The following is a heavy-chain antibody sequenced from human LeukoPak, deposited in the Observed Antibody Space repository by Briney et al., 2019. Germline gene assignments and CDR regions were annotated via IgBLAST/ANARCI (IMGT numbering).Heavy chain of an antibody. J-gene: IGHJ5*02. CDR1: GFPFSSYA. CDR2: VSGSGGST. D-gene: IGHD3-22*01. Sequence: PGGSLRLSCAVSGFPFSSYAMSWVRQPPGKGLEWVSAVSGSGGSTYYADSVKGRFTIFRDNSKNTLYLQMHSLRAEDRAVYYCAKDYYDSSGYPNWFDPWGQGTLVTVSS. CDR3: AKDYYDSSGYPNWFDP. V-gene: IGHV3-23*01.